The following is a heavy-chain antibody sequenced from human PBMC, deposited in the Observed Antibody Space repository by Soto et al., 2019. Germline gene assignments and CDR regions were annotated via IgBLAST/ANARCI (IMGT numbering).Heavy chain of an antibody. CDR1: GGSFSGYY. CDR3: ARGSDFWSGYSRYYYYYYMDV. Sequence: SETLSLTCAVYGGSFSGYYWSWIRQPPGKGLEWIGEINHSESTNYNPSLKSRVTISVDTSKNQFSLKLSSVTAADTAVYYCARGSDFWSGYSRYYYYYYMDVWGKGTTVTVSS. J-gene: IGHJ6*03. CDR2: INHSEST. V-gene: IGHV4-34*01. D-gene: IGHD3-3*01.